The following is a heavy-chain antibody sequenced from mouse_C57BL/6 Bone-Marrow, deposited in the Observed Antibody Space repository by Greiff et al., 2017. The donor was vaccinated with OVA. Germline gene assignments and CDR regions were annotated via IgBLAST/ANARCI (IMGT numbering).Heavy chain of an antibody. Sequence: QVQLQQSGAELVKPGASVKMSCKASGYTFTSYWITWVKQRPGQGLEWIGDIYPGSGSTNYNEKFKSKATLTVDTSSSTAYMQLSSLTSEDSAVYYCARRGLLRFPLDVWGTGTTVTVSS. D-gene: IGHD1-1*01. CDR1: GYTFTSYW. J-gene: IGHJ1*03. CDR2: IYPGSGST. V-gene: IGHV1-55*01. CDR3: ARRGLLRFPLDV.